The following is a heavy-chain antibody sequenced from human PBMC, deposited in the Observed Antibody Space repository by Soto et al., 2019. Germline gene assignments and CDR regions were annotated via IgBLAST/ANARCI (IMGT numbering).Heavy chain of an antibody. V-gene: IGHV4-4*02. CDR3: ARDEYSSSWHRGYYFDY. J-gene: IGHJ4*02. Sequence: SETLSLTCAVYGGSISSSNWWSWVRQPPGKGLEWIGEIYHSGSTNYNPSLKSRVTISVDKSKNQFSLKLSSVTAADTAVYYCARDEYSSSWHRGYYFDYWGQGTLVTVSS. D-gene: IGHD6-13*01. CDR2: IYHSGST. CDR1: GGSISSSNW.